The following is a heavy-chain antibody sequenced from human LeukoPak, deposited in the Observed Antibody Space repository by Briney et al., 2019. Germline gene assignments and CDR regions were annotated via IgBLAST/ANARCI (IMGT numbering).Heavy chain of an antibody. CDR1: GGSISSYY. J-gene: IGHJ6*03. D-gene: IGHD2-2*01. CDR3: ARERGGECSSTSCFLSNYYMDV. Sequence: PSETLSLTCTVSGGSISSYYWSWIRQPPGKGLEWIGYIYYSGSTYYNPSLKSRVTISVDTSKNQFSLKLSSVTAADTAVYYCARERGGECSSTSCFLSNYYMDVWGKGTTVTVSS. V-gene: IGHV4-59*12. CDR2: IYYSGST.